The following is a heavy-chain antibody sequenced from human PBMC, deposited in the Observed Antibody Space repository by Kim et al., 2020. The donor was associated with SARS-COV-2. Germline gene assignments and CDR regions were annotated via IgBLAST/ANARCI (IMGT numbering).Heavy chain of an antibody. CDR3: ARDREAAPYLPETYIVVVPAAIQFDP. CDR2: INPNSGGT. V-gene: IGHV1-2*02. Sequence: ASVKVSCKASGYTFTGYYMHWVRQAPGQGLEWMGWINPNSGGTNYAQKFQGRVTMTRDTSISTAYMELSRLRSDDTAVYYCARDREAAPYLPETYIVVVPAAIQFDPWGQGTLVTVSS. CDR1: GYTFTGYY. D-gene: IGHD2-2*01. J-gene: IGHJ5*02.